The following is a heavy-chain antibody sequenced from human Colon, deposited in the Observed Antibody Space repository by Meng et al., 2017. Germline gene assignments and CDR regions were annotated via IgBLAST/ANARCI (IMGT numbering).Heavy chain of an antibody. CDR3: ARDNLLTSGSRFCFDY. D-gene: IGHD6-19*01. CDR2: IYYTGTT. V-gene: IGHV4-61*08. J-gene: IGHJ4*02. Sequence: QVQPPESGPGRGTPAATPSLTCTVSGGSVTITGYYWSWIRQSPGKGLEWIGYIYYTGTTNYNPSLKSRVTISVDTSKNQFSLKLSSVTPADTAVYFCARDNLLTSGSRFCFDYWGQGALVTVSS. CDR1: GGSVTITGYY.